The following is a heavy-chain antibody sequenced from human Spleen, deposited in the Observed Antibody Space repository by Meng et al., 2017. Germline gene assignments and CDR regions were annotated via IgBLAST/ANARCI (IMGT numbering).Heavy chain of an antibody. Sequence: VQLQEAGPGLVKPSGTLSLTCAVSGGSISSDNWWSWVRQPPGKGLEWIGEINHSGSTNYNPSLKSRVTISVDTSKKQFSLKLNSVTAADTAVYYCARGHYDGYFDSWGQGTLVTVSS. V-gene: IGHV4-4*02. CDR1: GGSISSDNW. J-gene: IGHJ4*02. CDR2: INHSGST. CDR3: ARGHYDGYFDS. D-gene: IGHD3-22*01.